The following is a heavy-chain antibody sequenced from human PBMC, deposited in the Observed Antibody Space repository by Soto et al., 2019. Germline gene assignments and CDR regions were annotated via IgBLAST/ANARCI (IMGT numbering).Heavy chain of an antibody. CDR2: ISGSGDST. Sequence: GGSLRLSCAASGFTFSSYAMNWVRQAPGKGLEWVSVISGSGDSTYYADSVKGRFTISRDNSKNTLYLQMNSLRTEDTATYYCARTPNYGPRFDYWGQGTLVTVSS. CDR3: ARTPNYGPRFDY. CDR1: GFTFSSYA. D-gene: IGHD1-7*01. J-gene: IGHJ4*02. V-gene: IGHV3-23*01.